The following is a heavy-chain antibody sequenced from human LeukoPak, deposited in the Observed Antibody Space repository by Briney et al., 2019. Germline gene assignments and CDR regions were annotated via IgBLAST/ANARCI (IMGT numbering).Heavy chain of an antibody. CDR3: ARDSISTSSGWFDP. V-gene: IGHV3-23*01. J-gene: IGHJ5*02. CDR2: ISNNGGYT. CDR1: GFTFSSSA. D-gene: IGHD2-2*01. Sequence: PGGSLRLSCAASGFTFSSSAMSWVRQAPGKGLEWVSAISNNGGYTYYADSVQGRFTISRDNSKSTLCLQMNSLRAEDTAVYYCARDSISTSSGWFDPWGQGTLVTVSP.